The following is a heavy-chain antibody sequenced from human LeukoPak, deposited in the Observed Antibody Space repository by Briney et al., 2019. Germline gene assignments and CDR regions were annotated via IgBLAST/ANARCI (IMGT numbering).Heavy chain of an antibody. CDR2: IYTSGST. CDR1: GGSISSYY. V-gene: IGHV4-4*07. J-gene: IGHJ4*02. CDR3: ARGFSFSMVRGVIKGFDY. Sequence: SETLSLTCTVSGGSISSYYWSWIRQPAGKGLEWIGRIYTSGSTNYNPSLKSRVTMSVDASKNQFSLKLSSVTAADTAVYYCARGFSFSMVRGVIKGFDYWGQGTLVTASS. D-gene: IGHD3-10*01.